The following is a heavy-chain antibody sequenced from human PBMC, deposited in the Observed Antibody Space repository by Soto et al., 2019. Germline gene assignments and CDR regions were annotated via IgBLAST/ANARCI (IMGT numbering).Heavy chain of an antibody. Sequence: QVQLVESGGGVVQPGRSLRLSCAASGFTFSSYGMHWVRQAPGKGLEWVAVISYDGSNKYYADSVKGRFTISRDNSKNTLYLQMNSLRAEDTAVYYCAKSRGSSSWYLPEIDYWGQGTLDTVSS. V-gene: IGHV3-30*18. CDR1: GFTFSSYG. CDR2: ISYDGSNK. D-gene: IGHD6-13*01. J-gene: IGHJ4*02. CDR3: AKSRGSSSWYLPEIDY.